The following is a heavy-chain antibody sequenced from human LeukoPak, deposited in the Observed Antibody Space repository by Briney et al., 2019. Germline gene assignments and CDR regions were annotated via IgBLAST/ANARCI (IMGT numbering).Heavy chain of an antibody. V-gene: IGHV3-33*06. CDR1: GFTFSNYG. CDR2: IWYNGNNK. Sequence: QPGRSLRLSCAASGFTFSNYGMHWVRQAPGKGLEWVAVIWYNGNNKYYADSVKGRFTISRDNFKNTLYLQMNSLRAEDTAVYYCAKDRAPGHMILIAHDAFDIWGQGTVVTVSS. CDR3: AKDRAPGHMILIAHDAFDI. D-gene: IGHD2-8*01. J-gene: IGHJ3*02.